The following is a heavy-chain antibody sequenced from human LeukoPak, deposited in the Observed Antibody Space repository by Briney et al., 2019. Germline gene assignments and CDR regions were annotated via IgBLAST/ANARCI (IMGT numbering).Heavy chain of an antibody. Sequence: GGSLRLSCAASGFTFSRYDMHWVRQATGKGLEWVSAFEIDGKTHYAESVKGRFTISRDNAKNSLYLQMNSLTAGDTAVYYCVRDYSGENVFDIWGQGTMVTVSS. CDR2: FEIDGKT. D-gene: IGHD3-16*01. V-gene: IGHV3-13*04. J-gene: IGHJ3*02. CDR1: GFTFSRYD. CDR3: VRDYSGENVFDI.